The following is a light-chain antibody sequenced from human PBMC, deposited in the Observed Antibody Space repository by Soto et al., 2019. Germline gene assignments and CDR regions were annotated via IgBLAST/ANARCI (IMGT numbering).Light chain of an antibody. CDR1: HSLLHSNGYNY. CDR2: LGS. Sequence: DIVMTQSPLSLPCTPGEPASISCRSSHSLLHSNGYNYLDWYLQKPGQSPQLLIYLGSYRASGVPDRFSGSGSGTDFTLKISRVEAEDVGVYYCMQALQTRTFGQGTKVAIK. J-gene: IGKJ1*01. CDR3: MQALQTRT. V-gene: IGKV2-28*01.